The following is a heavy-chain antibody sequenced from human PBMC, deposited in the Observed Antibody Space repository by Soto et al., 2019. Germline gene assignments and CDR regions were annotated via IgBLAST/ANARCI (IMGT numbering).Heavy chain of an antibody. V-gene: IGHV4-38-2*02. Sequence: PSETLSLTCAVSNFSISSGYFWGWIRQPPGKGLEWIGSIFHTGTTFYSPSLRTRATIFLETSKNQLSLNLTSVTAADTAIYYCARDGLRYFGSSGYYSGPPLDYWGQGARVTVSS. J-gene: IGHJ4*02. CDR3: ARDGLRYFGSSGYYSGPPLDY. D-gene: IGHD3-22*01. CDR2: IFHTGTT. CDR1: NFSISSGYF.